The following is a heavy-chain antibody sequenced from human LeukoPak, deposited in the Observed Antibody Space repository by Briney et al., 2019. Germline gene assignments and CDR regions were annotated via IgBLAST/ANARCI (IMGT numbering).Heavy chain of an antibody. CDR2: ISSSSSYT. J-gene: IGHJ4*02. CDR3: ARDKRYSSSWYLKLDY. D-gene: IGHD6-13*01. CDR1: GFXFSDYY. V-gene: IGHV3-11*05. Sequence: GGSLRLSCAASGFXFSDYYISWIRQAPGKGLEWVSYISSSSSYTNYADSVKGRFTISRDNAKNSLYLQMNSLRAEDTAVYYCARDKRYSSSWYLKLDYWGQGTLVTVSS.